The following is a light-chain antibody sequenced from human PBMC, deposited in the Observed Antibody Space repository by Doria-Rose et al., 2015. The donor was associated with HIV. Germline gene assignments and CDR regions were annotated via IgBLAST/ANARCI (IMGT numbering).Light chain of an antibody. J-gene: IGKJ1*01. CDR3: QQTYSSPPWT. V-gene: IGKV1-39*01. CDR2: AAS. CDR1: QTVSTY. Sequence: DIRMTQSPSSLSASIGDRVTITCRASQTVSTYLNWFQQEPGKAPKLLIYAASRLQSGVPSRFIGSGSGTDFTLTISGLQPGDFATYYCQQTYSSPPWTFGQGTKVKMK.